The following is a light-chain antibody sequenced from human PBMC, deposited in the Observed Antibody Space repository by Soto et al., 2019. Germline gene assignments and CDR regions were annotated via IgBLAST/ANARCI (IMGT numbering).Light chain of an antibody. V-gene: IGKV1-5*03. Sequence: DIQMTQSPSTLSSSVGDRVTITCRASQSISTRLAWYQQKTGKPPKLLIYTASSLESGIPSRFSGSGSGTEFTLTISSLQPDDFATYYCQHYNTYLYTFGQGTKLEIK. CDR3: QHYNTYLYT. CDR2: TAS. CDR1: QSISTR. J-gene: IGKJ2*01.